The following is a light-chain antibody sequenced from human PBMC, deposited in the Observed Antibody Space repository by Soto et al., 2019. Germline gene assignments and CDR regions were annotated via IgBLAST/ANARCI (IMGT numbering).Light chain of an antibody. V-gene: IGKV3-20*01. CDR3: QQFGSSL. CDR1: QSVSGNY. J-gene: IGKJ3*01. CDR2: GAS. Sequence: ESVLTQSPGTLSLSPGERATLSCRGSQSVSGNYLAWYQQKPGQAPRLLIYGASSRATGIPDRFSGSGSGTDFTLTISRLEPEDFAVYYCQQFGSSLFGPGTKVDIK.